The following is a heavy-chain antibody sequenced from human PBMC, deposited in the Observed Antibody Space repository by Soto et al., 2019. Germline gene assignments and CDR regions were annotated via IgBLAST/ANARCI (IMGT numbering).Heavy chain of an antibody. CDR1: GYTFTGYY. D-gene: IGHD3-16*02. J-gene: IGHJ4*02. Sequence: GASVKVSCKASGYTFTGYYMHWVRQAPGQGLEWMGWINPNSGGTNYAQKFQGRVTMTRDTSISTAYMELSRLRSDDTAVYYCARGLYDYVWGSYPQRGPFDYWGQGTLVTVSS. V-gene: IGHV1-2*02. CDR2: INPNSGGT. CDR3: ARGLYDYVWGSYPQRGPFDY.